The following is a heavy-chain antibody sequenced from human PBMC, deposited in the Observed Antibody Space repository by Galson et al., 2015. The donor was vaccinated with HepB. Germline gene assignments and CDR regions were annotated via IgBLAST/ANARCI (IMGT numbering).Heavy chain of an antibody. CDR1: GGSISSYY. CDR2: IYYSGST. CDR3: ARGYYDSSGYYFFPFDP. D-gene: IGHD3-22*01. V-gene: IGHV4-59*01. J-gene: IGHJ5*02. Sequence: SETLSLTCTVSGGSISSYYWSWIRQPPGKGLEWIGYIYYSGSTNYNPSLKSRVTISVDTSKNQFSLKLSSVTAADTAVYYCARGYYDSSGYYFFPFDPWGQGTLVTVSS.